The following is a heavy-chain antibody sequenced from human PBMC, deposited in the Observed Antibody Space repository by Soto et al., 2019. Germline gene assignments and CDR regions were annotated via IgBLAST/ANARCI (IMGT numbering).Heavy chain of an antibody. V-gene: IGHV4-39*01. CDR2: IYYSGST. CDR3: ARHAPRYYYYGMDV. Sequence: PSETLSLTCTVSGGSISSSSYYWGWIRQPPGKGLEWIGSIYYSGSTYYNPSLKSRVTISVDTSKNQFSLKLSSVTAADTAVYYCARHAPRYYYYGMDVWDQGNTVTVSS. CDR1: GGSISSSSYY. J-gene: IGHJ6*02.